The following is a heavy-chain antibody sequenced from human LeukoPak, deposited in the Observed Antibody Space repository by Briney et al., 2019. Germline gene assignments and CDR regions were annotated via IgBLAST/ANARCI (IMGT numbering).Heavy chain of an antibody. J-gene: IGHJ2*01. CDR3: ARDRSFIAVAGTWYFDL. CDR1: GFTFSSYS. CDR2: ISSSSSYI. D-gene: IGHD6-19*01. Sequence: GGSLRLSCAASGFTFSSYSMNWVRQAPGKGLEWVSSISSSSSYIYYADSVKGRFTISRGNAKNSLYLQMNSLRAEDTAVYYCARDRSFIAVAGTWYFDLWGRGTLVTVSS. V-gene: IGHV3-21*01.